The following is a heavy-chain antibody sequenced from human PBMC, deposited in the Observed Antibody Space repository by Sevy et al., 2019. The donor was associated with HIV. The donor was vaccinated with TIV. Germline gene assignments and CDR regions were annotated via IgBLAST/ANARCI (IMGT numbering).Heavy chain of an antibody. Sequence: GGSLRLSCAASGFTFSSYAMSWVRQAPGKGLEWVSAISGSGGSTYYADSVKGRFTISRDNSKNTLYLQMNSLRAEDTAENYCAKDFIVGKRIKDSSGYYRGWGMDVWGQGTTLTVSS. CDR3: AKDFIVGKRIKDSSGYYRGWGMDV. CDR2: ISGSGGST. D-gene: IGHD3-22*01. CDR1: GFTFSSYA. J-gene: IGHJ6*02. V-gene: IGHV3-23*01.